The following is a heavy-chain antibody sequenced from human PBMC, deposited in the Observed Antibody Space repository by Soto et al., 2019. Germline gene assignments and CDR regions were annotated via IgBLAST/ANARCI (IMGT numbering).Heavy chain of an antibody. CDR3: AGTSSNGGYTPFLF. J-gene: IGHJ4*02. D-gene: IGHD3-16*02. CDR2: TRNKAYGYTT. CDR1: GFTLSDHY. V-gene: IGHV3-72*01. Sequence: GGSLRLSCVASGFTLSDHYVDWVRQAPGKGLEWVGRTRNKAYGYTTEYVASVRGRFTLSRDDSKNSLYLQMDSLTTEDTAVYYCAGTSSNGGYTPFLFWGRGTLVTVSS.